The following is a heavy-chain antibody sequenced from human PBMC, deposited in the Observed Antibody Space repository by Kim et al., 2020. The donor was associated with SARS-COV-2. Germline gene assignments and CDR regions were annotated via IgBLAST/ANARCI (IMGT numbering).Heavy chain of an antibody. Sequence: YYVDSVKGRFTISRDNSKNTLYLQMNSLRAEDTAVYYCARHEAVAGYFDYWGQGTLVTVSS. D-gene: IGHD6-19*01. V-gene: IGHV3-30*01. J-gene: IGHJ4*02. CDR3: ARHEAVAGYFDY.